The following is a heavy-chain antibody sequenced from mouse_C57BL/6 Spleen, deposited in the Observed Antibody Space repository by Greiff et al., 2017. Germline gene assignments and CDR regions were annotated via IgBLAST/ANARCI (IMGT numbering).Heavy chain of an antibody. CDR2: IDPNSGGT. CDR3: ARGTGTLYYAMDY. CDR1: GYTFTSYW. V-gene: IGHV1-72*01. J-gene: IGHJ4*01. D-gene: IGHD4-1*01. Sequence: VQLQQSGAELVKPGASVKLSCKASGYTFTSYWMHWVKQRPGRGLEWIGRIDPNSGGTKYNEKFKSKATLTVDKPSSTAYMPLSSLTSEDSAVYYGARGTGTLYYAMDYWGQGTSVTVSS.